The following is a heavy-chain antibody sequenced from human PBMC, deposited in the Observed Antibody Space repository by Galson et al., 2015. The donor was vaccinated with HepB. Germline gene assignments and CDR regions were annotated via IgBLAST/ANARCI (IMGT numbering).Heavy chain of an antibody. Sequence: SLRLSCAASGFTFSSYAMHWVRQAPGKGLEWVAVISCDGSNKYYADSVKGRFTISRDNSKNTLYLQMNSLRAEDTAVYYCARWSPDRPGANDYWGQGTLVTVSS. V-gene: IGHV3-30-3*01. CDR3: ARWSPDRPGANDY. CDR1: GFTFSSYA. J-gene: IGHJ4*02. D-gene: IGHD7-27*01. CDR2: ISCDGSNK.